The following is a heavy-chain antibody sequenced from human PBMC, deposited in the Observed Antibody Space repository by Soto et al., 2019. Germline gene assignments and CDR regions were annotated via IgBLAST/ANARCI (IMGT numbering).Heavy chain of an antibody. Sequence: GSGPTLVNPAQTLTLTCTFSGFSLGTSGVTVGWIRQPPGKALEWLALIYWDDDNRYSPPLKNRLTITKDTSRNQVVLTMTNMDPVDTATYYCAHLMSTPGFRWTKTPNWFDPWGQGTLVTVSS. CDR1: GFSLGTSGVT. D-gene: IGHD3-3*01. CDR2: IYWDDDN. CDR3: AHLMSTPGFRWTKTPNWFDP. V-gene: IGHV2-5*02. J-gene: IGHJ5*02.